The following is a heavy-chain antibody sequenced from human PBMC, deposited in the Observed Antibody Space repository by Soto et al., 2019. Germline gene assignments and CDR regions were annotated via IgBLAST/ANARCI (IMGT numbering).Heavy chain of an antibody. J-gene: IGHJ4*02. CDR3: ARGLTTVTTFDY. D-gene: IGHD4-17*01. Sequence: QLQLQESGSGLVKPSQTLSLTCAVSGGSISSGGYSWSWIRQPPGKGLEWIGYIYHSGSTYYNPSLTSRVTISVARSKNPISLKLSSVTAAATAVYYCARGLTTVTTFDYWGQGTLVTVSS. V-gene: IGHV4-30-2*01. CDR1: GGSISSGGYS. CDR2: IYHSGST.